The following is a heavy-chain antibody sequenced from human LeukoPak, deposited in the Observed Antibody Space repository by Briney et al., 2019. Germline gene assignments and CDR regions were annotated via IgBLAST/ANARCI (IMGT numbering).Heavy chain of an antibody. CDR3: ARPHLGADNYWYFDL. D-gene: IGHD1-26*01. CDR2: IHYTGRT. V-gene: IGHV4-59*11. CDR1: GGSISGHY. Sequence: SETLSLTCTVSGGSISGHYWSWIRQPPGKGLEWIGYIHYTGRTDYSPSLKSRVSLSVDLSKNQFSLKLSSVTAADTAVYYCARPHLGADNYWYFDLWGRGTLVTVSS. J-gene: IGHJ2*01.